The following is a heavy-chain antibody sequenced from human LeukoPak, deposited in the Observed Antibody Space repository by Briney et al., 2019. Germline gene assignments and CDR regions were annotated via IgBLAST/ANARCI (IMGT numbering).Heavy chain of an antibody. J-gene: IGHJ4*02. Sequence: GESLRLSCAASGFTFTTYWMSWVRQAPGKGLEWVANIKQDGTEKYYVDSVKGRFTISRDNAKNSLYLQMNSLRAEDTAVYYCARDIFGSSWSYYFDYWGQGTLVTVSS. CDR1: GFTFTTYW. D-gene: IGHD6-13*01. CDR3: ARDIFGSSWSYYFDY. V-gene: IGHV3-7*01. CDR2: IKQDGTEK.